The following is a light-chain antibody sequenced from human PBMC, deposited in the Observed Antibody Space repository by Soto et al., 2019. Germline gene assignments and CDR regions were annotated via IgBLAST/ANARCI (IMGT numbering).Light chain of an antibody. Sequence: EIGMTQSAATLSGSAGERATLSCRASQSVSSNLAWYQQKPGQAPRLLIYAASTRATGIPARFSGGGSGTEFTLTISSLKSEDFAVYYCQQYNNWPVFGQGTKVDIK. J-gene: IGKJ1*01. CDR3: QQYNNWPV. CDR2: AAS. CDR1: QSVSSN. V-gene: IGKV3-15*01.